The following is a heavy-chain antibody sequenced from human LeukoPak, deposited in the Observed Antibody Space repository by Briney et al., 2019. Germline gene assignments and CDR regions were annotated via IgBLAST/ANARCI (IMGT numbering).Heavy chain of an antibody. CDR2: INPNNDGT. Sequence: ASVKVSCKASGYTFTGYYIHWVRQAPGQGLEWMGWINPNNDGTNYAQKFQGRVTMTRDTSISTAYMELSRLRSDDSAVFYCARSPVVLYDFWSGYYFDYWGQGTLVTVSS. CDR3: ARSPVVLYDFWSGYYFDY. V-gene: IGHV1-2*02. J-gene: IGHJ4*02. CDR1: GYTFTGYY. D-gene: IGHD3-3*01.